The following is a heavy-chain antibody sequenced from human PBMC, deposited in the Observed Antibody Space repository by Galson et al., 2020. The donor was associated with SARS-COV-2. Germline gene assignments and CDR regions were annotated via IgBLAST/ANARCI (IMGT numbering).Heavy chain of an antibody. CDR1: GFSFSDSG. J-gene: IGHJ4*02. CDR3: AKGVAPAGTGWFDN. Sequence: GESLKISCAASGFSFSDSGMHWVRQTPGKGLEWVAVIWFDESNEYLADSVKGRFTISRDNSKKKLYLQMNSLRVEDTAVYYCAKGVAPAGTGWFDNWGQGTLVTVSS. V-gene: IGHV3-33*06. D-gene: IGHD6-13*01. CDR2: IWFDESNE.